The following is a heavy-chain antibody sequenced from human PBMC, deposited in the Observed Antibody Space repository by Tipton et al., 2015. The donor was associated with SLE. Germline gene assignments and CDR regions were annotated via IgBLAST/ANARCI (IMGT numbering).Heavy chain of an antibody. CDR1: GFTYSGYA. CDR2: IRADGSNK. J-gene: IGHJ4*02. CDR3: AGGTGAYFDH. Sequence: SGFTYSGYAMHWVRQAPGKGREWVAFIRADGSNKDYADSVKGRFTISRDNSKNTLYLQMNRLRVEDTAVYYCAGGTGAYFDHWGQGTLVTVSS. V-gene: IGHV3-30*02. D-gene: IGHD3-16*01.